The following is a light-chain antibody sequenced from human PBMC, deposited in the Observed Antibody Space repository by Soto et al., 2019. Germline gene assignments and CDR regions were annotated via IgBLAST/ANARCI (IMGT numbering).Light chain of an antibody. J-gene: IGKJ5*01. CDR3: QQYSTYPIT. CDR2: KAS. V-gene: IGKV1-5*03. CDR1: QSVTTW. Sequence: DIQLTQSPSNLPASLGARVTLTCRASQSVTTWLAWYQQKPGKAPKLLIYKASNLESGLPSRFTGSGSGTEFTLTISSLQSDDFATYYCQQYSTYPITFGQGTRLE.